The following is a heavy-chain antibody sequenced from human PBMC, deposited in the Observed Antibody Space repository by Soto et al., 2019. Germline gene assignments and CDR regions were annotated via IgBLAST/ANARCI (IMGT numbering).Heavy chain of an antibody. D-gene: IGHD1-26*01. CDR3: ARKVGARAPYVY. Sequence: PGGSLRLSCAASGFTFSSYSMNWVRQAPGKGLEWVSSISRNSDYIYYSDSVKGRFIISRDNAKNSLYLQMNSLRAEDTAVYYFARKVGARAPYVYLGQGTLVTVSS. CDR2: ISRNSDYI. J-gene: IGHJ4*02. V-gene: IGHV3-21*04. CDR1: GFTFSSYS.